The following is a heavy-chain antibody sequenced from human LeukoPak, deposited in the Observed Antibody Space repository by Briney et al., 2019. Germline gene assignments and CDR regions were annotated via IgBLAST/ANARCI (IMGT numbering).Heavy chain of an antibody. CDR2: INHSGST. CDR1: GGSFSGYY. Sequence: SETLSLTCAVYGGSFSGYYWSWIRQPPGKGLEWIGEINHSGSTNYNPSLKSRVTISVDTSKNQFSLKLSSVTAADTAVYYCARDYYDSSGYSYYFDYWGQGTLVTVSS. V-gene: IGHV4-34*01. J-gene: IGHJ4*02. CDR3: ARDYYDSSGYSYYFDY. D-gene: IGHD3-22*01.